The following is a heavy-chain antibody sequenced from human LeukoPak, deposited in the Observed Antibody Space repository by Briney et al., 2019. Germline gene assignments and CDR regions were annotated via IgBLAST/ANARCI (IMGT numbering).Heavy chain of an antibody. CDR3: AKGSRYCGGGDCHFYDYGMDV. CDR2: ISYDGSNK. Sequence: PGRSLRLSCAASGFSFSSFGMHWVRQAPGKGLEWVAVISYDGSNKYYTDSVQGRFTISRHNSKNTLYLQMNSLRAEDTAVFYCAKGSRYCGGGDCHFYDYGMDVWGQGTTVTVSS. V-gene: IGHV3-30*18. CDR1: GFSFSSFG. D-gene: IGHD2-21*02. J-gene: IGHJ6*02.